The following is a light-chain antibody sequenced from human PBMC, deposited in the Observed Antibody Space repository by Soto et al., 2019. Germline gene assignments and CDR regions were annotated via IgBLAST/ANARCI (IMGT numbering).Light chain of an antibody. CDR1: QGLVNW. J-gene: IGKJ4*01. V-gene: IGKV1-12*01. Sequence: DIQVTQSPSSVSASVGDRVTITCRASQGLVNWLAWYQQKPGKAPKLLIYAASSFQSGVPSRFSGSGSGTDFTLTISSLQPEEFATYYCQQTSSFPRTFGGGTKVEIE. CDR2: AAS. CDR3: QQTSSFPRT.